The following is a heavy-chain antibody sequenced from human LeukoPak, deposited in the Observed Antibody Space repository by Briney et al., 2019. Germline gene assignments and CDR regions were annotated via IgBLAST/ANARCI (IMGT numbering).Heavy chain of an antibody. CDR2: ISNSSSYI. J-gene: IGHJ4*02. Sequence: GGSLRLSCAASGFTFSSYSMNWVRQAPGKGLEGVSSISNSSSYIYYADSVKGRFTISRDNAKNSLYLQMNSLRAEDTAVYYCASPFVCVDTAMDAGCYFDYWGQGTLVTVSS. D-gene: IGHD5-18*01. CDR1: GFTFSSYS. V-gene: IGHV3-21*01. CDR3: ASPFVCVDTAMDAGCYFDY.